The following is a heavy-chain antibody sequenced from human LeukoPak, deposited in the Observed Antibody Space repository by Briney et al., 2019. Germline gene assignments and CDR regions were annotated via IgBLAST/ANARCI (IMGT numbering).Heavy chain of an antibody. CDR2: ISYDGSNK. D-gene: IGHD1-7*01. V-gene: IGHV3-30*18. J-gene: IGHJ4*02. CDR3: AKANWNYDGGHDY. CDR1: GFTFSSYG. Sequence: GGSLRLSCAASGFTFSSYGMHWVRQAPGKGLEWVAVISYDGSNKYYADSVKGRFTISRDNSKNTLYLQMNSLRAEDTAVYYCAKANWNYDGGHDYWGQGTLVTVSS.